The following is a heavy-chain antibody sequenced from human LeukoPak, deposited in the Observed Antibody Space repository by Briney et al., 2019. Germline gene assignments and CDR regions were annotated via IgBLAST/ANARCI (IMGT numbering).Heavy chain of an antibody. CDR3: ARESNDIVVVPAAPQGDY. Sequence: SGTLSLTCTVSGGSISSGDYYWSWIRQPPGKGLEWIGYIYYSGSTYYNPSLKSRVTISVDTSKNQFSLKLSSVTAADTAVYYCARESNDIVVVPAAPQGDYWGQGTLVTVSS. D-gene: IGHD2-2*01. CDR1: GGSISSGDYY. V-gene: IGHV4-30-4*08. CDR2: IYYSGST. J-gene: IGHJ4*02.